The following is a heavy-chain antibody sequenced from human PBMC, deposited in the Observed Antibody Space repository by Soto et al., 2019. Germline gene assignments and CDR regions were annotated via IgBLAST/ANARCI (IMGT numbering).Heavy chain of an antibody. CDR3: ARAHYPMVRVVPATHE. CDR2: ISYDGSNK. J-gene: IGHJ4*02. CDR1: GFTFSSYA. D-gene: IGHD2-15*01. V-gene: IGHV3-30-3*01. Sequence: PGGSLGLSCAASGFTFSSYAMHWVRQAPGKGLEWLAVISYDGSNKYYADSVKGRFTISRDNSKNTLYLQMNSLRAEDTAVYYCARAHYPMVRVVPATHEWGRGTRVTAPQ.